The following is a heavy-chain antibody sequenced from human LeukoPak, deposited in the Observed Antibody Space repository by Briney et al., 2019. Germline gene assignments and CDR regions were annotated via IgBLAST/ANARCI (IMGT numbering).Heavy chain of an antibody. Sequence: GRSLRLSCPPAASTFSIYGTHWVRQAPGKGLEWVAVISYDGSNKYYADSVKGRFTISRDNSKNTLYLQMNSLRAEDTAVYYCAKDEGEGSSAFDPWGQGTLVTVSS. V-gene: IGHV3-30*18. CDR3: AKDEGEGSSAFDP. D-gene: IGHD6-6*01. CDR2: ISYDGSNK. J-gene: IGHJ5*02. CDR1: ASTFSIYG.